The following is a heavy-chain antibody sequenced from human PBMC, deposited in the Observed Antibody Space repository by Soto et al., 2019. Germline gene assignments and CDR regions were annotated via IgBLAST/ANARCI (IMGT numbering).Heavy chain of an antibody. V-gene: IGHV3-23*01. Sequence: PGGSLRLSCAASGFTFSSYAMSWVRQAPGKGLEWVSAISGSGGSTYYADSVKGRFTISRDNSKNTLYLQMNSLRAEDTAVYYCAKDLREYYYYDSSGLAPYWGQGTLVTVSS. D-gene: IGHD3-22*01. CDR1: GFTFSSYA. CDR2: ISGSGGST. CDR3: AKDLREYYYYDSSGLAPY. J-gene: IGHJ4*02.